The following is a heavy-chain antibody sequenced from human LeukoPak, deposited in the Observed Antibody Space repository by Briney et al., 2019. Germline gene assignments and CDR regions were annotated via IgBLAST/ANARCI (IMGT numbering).Heavy chain of an antibody. CDR2: VSYDGPNK. Sequence: GGSLRLSCAASGFTFSRYGMHWVRQAPGKGLEWVAVVSYDGPNKYYADSVKGRFTISRDNSKNTLYMQMNSLRAEDTAVYYCARRRYSGSSQHFDYWGQGTLVTVSS. J-gene: IGHJ4*02. CDR1: GFTFSRYG. D-gene: IGHD1-26*01. CDR3: ARRRYSGSSQHFDY. V-gene: IGHV3-30*03.